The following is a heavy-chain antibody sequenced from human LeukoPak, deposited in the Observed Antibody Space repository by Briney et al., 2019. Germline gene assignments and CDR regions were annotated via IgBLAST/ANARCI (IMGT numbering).Heavy chain of an antibody. CDR3: VRVGTRSRVGDY. J-gene: IGHJ4*02. D-gene: IGHD1-1*01. Sequence: PSQTLSLTCTVSGGSISSGSYYWSWIRQPAGKGLEWIGRIYTSGSTNYNPSLKSRVTISVDTSKNQFSLKLSSVTAADTAVYYCVRVGTRSRVGDYWGQGTLVTVSS. CDR1: GGSISSGSYY. CDR2: IYTSGST. V-gene: IGHV4-61*02.